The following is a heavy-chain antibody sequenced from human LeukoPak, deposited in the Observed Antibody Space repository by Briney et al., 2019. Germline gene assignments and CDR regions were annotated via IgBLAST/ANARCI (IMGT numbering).Heavy chain of an antibody. CDR2: TDGSGSSI. V-gene: IGHV3-11*01. CDR3: VRAYSRGYSDDFDY. Sequence: GGSLRLSCAASGFTFSDYYMSWMRQAPGRGLEWVSYTDGSGSSIYYADSAKGRFTVSRDNAENSLYLQMNSLRGEDTAVYYCVRAYSRGYSDDFDYWGQGTLVTVSS. J-gene: IGHJ4*02. CDR1: GFTFSDYY. D-gene: IGHD3-22*01.